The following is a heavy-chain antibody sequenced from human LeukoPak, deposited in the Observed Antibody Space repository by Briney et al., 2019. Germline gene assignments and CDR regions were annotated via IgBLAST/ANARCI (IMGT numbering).Heavy chain of an antibody. J-gene: IGHJ4*02. V-gene: IGHV5-51*01. Sequence: GGSLKISCKGSGYSFTSYWIGWVRQMPGKGLEWMGIIYPGDSDTRYSSSFQGQVTISADKSISTAYLQWSSLKASDTATYYCARLFSKPRVAPLGYWGQGTLVTVSS. CDR2: IYPGDSDT. CDR3: ARLFSKPRVAPLGY. D-gene: IGHD2-15*01. CDR1: GYSFTSYW.